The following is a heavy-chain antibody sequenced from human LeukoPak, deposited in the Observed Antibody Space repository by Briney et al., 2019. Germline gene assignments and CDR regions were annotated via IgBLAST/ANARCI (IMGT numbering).Heavy chain of an antibody. V-gene: IGHV3-30*04. CDR1: GFTFSSYA. CDR3: AKDSGKWELQYYFDY. J-gene: IGHJ4*02. Sequence: GGSLRLSCAASGFTFSSYAMHWVRQAPGKGLEWGAVISYDGSNKYYADSVKGRFTISRDNSKNTLYLQMNSLRAEDTAVYYCAKDSGKWELQYYFDYWGQGTLVTVSS. D-gene: IGHD1-26*01. CDR2: ISYDGSNK.